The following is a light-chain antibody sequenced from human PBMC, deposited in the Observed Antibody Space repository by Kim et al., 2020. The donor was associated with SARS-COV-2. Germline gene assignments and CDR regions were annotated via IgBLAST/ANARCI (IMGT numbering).Light chain of an antibody. V-gene: IGLV9-49*03. Sequence: CTLSSGYSNYKVDWYQQRPGKGPRFVMRVGTGGIVGAKGDGIPDRFSVLGSGLNRYLTINNIQEEDESDYHCGADHGSETNCVFVFGGGTQLTVL. CDR3: GADHGSETNCVFV. CDR1: SGYSNYK. J-gene: IGLJ3*02. CDR2: VGTGGIVG.